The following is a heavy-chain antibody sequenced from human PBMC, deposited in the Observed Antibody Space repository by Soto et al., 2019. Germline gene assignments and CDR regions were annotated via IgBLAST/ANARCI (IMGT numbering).Heavy chain of an antibody. CDR2: ISYDGSNK. V-gene: IGHV3-30-3*01. Sequence: QVQMVESGGGVVQPGRSLRLSCVCSGFTFSSWAMHWVRQAPGKGLEWVAFISYDGSNKDYVDSVKGRFTISRDNSRNTVYLQMNSLRADDTGVYHCARGIYTSGWTFDPWGQGTLVIVSS. D-gene: IGHD6-19*01. CDR1: GFTFSSWA. CDR3: ARGIYTSGWTFDP. J-gene: IGHJ5*02.